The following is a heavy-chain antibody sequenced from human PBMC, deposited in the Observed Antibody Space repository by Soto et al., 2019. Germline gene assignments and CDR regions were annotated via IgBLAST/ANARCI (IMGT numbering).Heavy chain of an antibody. D-gene: IGHD1-26*01. CDR1: GGTFSTYA. V-gene: IGHV1-69*01. CDR3: ARGVGAYYFDY. CDR2: IIPIFGTT. J-gene: IGHJ4*02. Sequence: QVQLVQSGAEVKKPGSSVKVSCKASGGTFSTYAMTWVRQAPGQGLEWLGGIIPIFGTTDYARKFQGRVTITAAESTSTVFIELNSLTSEDTAVYYCARGVGAYYFDYWGQGTLVTVSS.